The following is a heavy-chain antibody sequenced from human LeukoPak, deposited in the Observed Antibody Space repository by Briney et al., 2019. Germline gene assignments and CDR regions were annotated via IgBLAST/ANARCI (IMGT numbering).Heavy chain of an antibody. CDR2: IYPGDSDT. V-gene: IGHV5-51*01. D-gene: IGHD2-2*01. J-gene: IGHJ4*02. CDR3: ATPYPREYCSTTTCYFNY. Sequence: GESLKISCKGSGYSFTSYWIGWVRQMPGKGLEWMGIIYPGDSDTRYSPSFQGQVTISADMSISTAYLQWSSLKASDTAMYYCATPYPREYCSTTTCYFNYWGQGTLVTVSS. CDR1: GYSFTSYW.